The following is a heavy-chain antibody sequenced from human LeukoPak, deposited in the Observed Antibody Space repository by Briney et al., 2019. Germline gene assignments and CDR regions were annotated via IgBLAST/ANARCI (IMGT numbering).Heavy chain of an antibody. CDR1: GGTFSSYA. D-gene: IGHD3-3*01. V-gene: IGHV1-69*05. Sequence: SVKVSCKASGGTFSSYAISWVRQALGQGLEWMGGIIPIFGTANYAQKFQGRVTITTDESTSTAYMELSSLRSEDTAVYYCAKFDYDFWSGSSGDKAWFDPWGQGTLVTVSS. CDR3: AKFDYDFWSGSSGDKAWFDP. CDR2: IIPIFGTA. J-gene: IGHJ5*02.